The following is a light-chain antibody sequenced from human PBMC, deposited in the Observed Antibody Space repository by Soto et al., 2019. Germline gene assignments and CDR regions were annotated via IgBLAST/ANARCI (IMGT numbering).Light chain of an antibody. Sequence: AIQLTQSPSSLSGSVGDRVTITCRASQGISTLFAWYQQKAGKAPKLLIYDASTLESGLPSRCSGSGSGTAFTLTINSLQPEDFAAYYCQQCCDYPLTFGGGTKVEIK. V-gene: IGKV1D-13*01. CDR2: DAS. CDR1: QGISTL. CDR3: QQCCDYPLT. J-gene: IGKJ4*01.